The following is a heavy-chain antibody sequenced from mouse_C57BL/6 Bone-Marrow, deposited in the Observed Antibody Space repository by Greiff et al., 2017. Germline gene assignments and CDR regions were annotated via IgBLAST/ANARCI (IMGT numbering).Heavy chain of an antibody. J-gene: IGHJ2*01. CDR2: IDPENGDT. CDR1: GFNIKDDY. D-gene: IGHD2-12*01. CDR3: TPYYSLDY. V-gene: IGHV14-4*01. Sequence: EVQLQQSGAELVRPGASVKLSCTASGFNIKDDYMHWVKQRPEQGLEWIGWIDPENGDTEYASKFQGKATITADTSSNTAYLQLSSLTSEDTAVYYCTPYYSLDYWGQGTTLTVSS.